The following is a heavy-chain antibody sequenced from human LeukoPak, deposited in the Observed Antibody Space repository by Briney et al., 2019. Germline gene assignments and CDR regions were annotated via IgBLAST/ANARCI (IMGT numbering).Heavy chain of an antibody. CDR3: AKDRDYYDSSGYFSLYYFDY. V-gene: IGHV3-23*01. D-gene: IGHD3-22*01. J-gene: IGHJ4*02. CDR2: ISGSGGST. CDR1: GFTFSSYA. Sequence: PGGSLRLSCAASGFTFSSYAMSWVLQAPGKGLEWVSAISGSGGSTYYADSVKGRFTISRDDSKNTLYLQMNSLRAEDTAVYYCAKDRDYYDSSGYFSLYYFDYWGQGTLVTVSS.